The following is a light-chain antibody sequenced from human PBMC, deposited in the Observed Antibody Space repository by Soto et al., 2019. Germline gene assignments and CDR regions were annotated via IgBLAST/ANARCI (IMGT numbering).Light chain of an antibody. J-gene: IGKJ5*01. CDR3: QQYGSSPIT. Sequence: EIVLTQFPGTLSLSPGERATLSCRASQSVSTYLAWYQQKPGQAPRLLIHDASNRATGIPDRFSGSGSGTDFTLTISRLEPEDFAVYYCQQYGSSPITFGQGTRLEIK. V-gene: IGKV3-20*01. CDR2: DAS. CDR1: QSVSTY.